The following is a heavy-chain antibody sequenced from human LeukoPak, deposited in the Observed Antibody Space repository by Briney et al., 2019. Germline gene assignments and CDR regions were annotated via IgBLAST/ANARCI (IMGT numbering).Heavy chain of an antibody. CDR2: ISGSGVSGGNT. CDR3: ARAGLNAFDI. J-gene: IGHJ3*02. V-gene: IGHV3-23*01. Sequence: GGSLRLSCAASGFTFSSYAMSWVRQAPGKGLEWVSNISGSGVSGGNTYYADSVKGRFTISRDNSKNTLYLQMNSLRAEDTAVYYCARAGLNAFDIWGQGTMVTVSS. D-gene: IGHD3-9*01. CDR1: GFTFSSYA.